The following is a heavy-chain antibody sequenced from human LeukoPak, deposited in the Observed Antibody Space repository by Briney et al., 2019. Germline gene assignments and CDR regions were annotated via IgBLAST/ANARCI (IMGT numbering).Heavy chain of an antibody. CDR2: IYHSGST. D-gene: IGHD4-17*01. Sequence: PSETLSLTYTVSGGSISSGGYYWSWIRQPPGKGLEWIGYIYHSGSTYYNPSLKSRVTISVDTSKNQFSLKLSSVTAADTAVYYCARIPPYGDYYFDYWGQGTLVTVSS. CDR1: GGSISSGGYY. V-gene: IGHV4-30-2*01. J-gene: IGHJ4*02. CDR3: ARIPPYGDYYFDY.